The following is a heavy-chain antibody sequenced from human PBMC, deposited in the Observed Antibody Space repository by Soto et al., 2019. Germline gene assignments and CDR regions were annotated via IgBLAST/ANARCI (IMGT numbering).Heavy chain of an antibody. CDR3: TADTAMTNYGMDV. Sequence: SETLSLTCTVSGGSISSHYWSWIRQPPGKGLEWIGYIYYSGSTNYNPSLKSRVTISVDTSKNQFSLKLSSVTAADTAVYYCTADTAMTNYGMDVWGQGTTVTV. J-gene: IGHJ6*02. CDR2: IYYSGST. CDR1: GGSISSHY. V-gene: IGHV4-59*11. D-gene: IGHD5-18*01.